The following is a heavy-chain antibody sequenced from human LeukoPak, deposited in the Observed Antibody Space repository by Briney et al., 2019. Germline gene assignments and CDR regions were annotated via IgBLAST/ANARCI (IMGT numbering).Heavy chain of an antibody. D-gene: IGHD3-16*01. CDR2: IKQDGSEK. J-gene: IGHJ6*03. Sequence: GGSLRLSCAASGFTFSSYWMSWVRQAPGKGLEWVANIKQDGSEKYYVDSVKGRFTISRDNAKNSLYLQMNSLRAEDTAVYYCARVGALAGYYYYYMDVWGKGTTVTVSS. CDR1: GFTFSSYW. CDR3: ARVGALAGYYYYYMDV. V-gene: IGHV3-7*01.